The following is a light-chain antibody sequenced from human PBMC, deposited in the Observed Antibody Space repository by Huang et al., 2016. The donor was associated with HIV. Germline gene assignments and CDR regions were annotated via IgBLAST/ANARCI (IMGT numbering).Light chain of an antibody. Sequence: ELVLTQSPGTLSLSPGDRVTLSCRVSQSIRSSYLAWYQQKPGQTPRLVIYGGSSRATGIPDRFSGSGSGTDFTLTISALEPEDFAVYYCHQYGTSPYIFGQGTKLEIK. V-gene: IGKV3-20*01. CDR1: QSIRSSY. CDR3: HQYGTSPYI. J-gene: IGKJ2*01. CDR2: GGS.